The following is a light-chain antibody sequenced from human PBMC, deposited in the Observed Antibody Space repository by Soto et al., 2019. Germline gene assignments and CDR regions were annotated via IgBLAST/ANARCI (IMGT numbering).Light chain of an antibody. J-gene: IGLJ2*01. V-gene: IGLV1-44*01. CDR1: SSNIGSNT. CDR2: SNN. CDR3: STWDDSLNGVV. Sequence: QSVLTQSPSASGTPVQRVTISCSGSSSNIGSNTVNWYQQLPGTAPKLLIYSNNQRTSGVPDRFSGSKSGTSASLAISGLQSEDEADYYCSTWDDSLNGVVFGGGTTLTVL.